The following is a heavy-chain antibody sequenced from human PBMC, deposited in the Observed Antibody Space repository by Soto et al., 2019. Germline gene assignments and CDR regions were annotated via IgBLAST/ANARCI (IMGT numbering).Heavy chain of an antibody. D-gene: IGHD2-15*01. J-gene: IGHJ4*02. CDR2: IFHTGTT. V-gene: IGHV4-4*02. CDR3: ARSARYGVVGDY. Sequence: QVQLLESGPGLVKPSGTLSLTCGVSGDSIYRSYWWSWVRLPPGKGPEWIGEIFHTGTTNYNPSVKSRLTMSVDKSKKEISLKLDSVTAADTAVYFCARSARYGVVGDYWGQGTGVTVSS. CDR1: GDSIYRSYW.